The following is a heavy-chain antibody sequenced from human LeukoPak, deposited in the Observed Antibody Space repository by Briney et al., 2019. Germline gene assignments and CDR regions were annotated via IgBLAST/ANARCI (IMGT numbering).Heavy chain of an antibody. CDR2: ITNSGSTI. Sequence: GGSLRLSCAASGFTFSSYAMNWVRQAPGKGPEWISYITNSGSTIYYADPVKGRFTISRDNAKNSLYLQMNSLRAEDTAVYYCARGSGWYPDYWGQGTLVTVSS. CDR3: ARGSGWYPDY. D-gene: IGHD6-19*01. V-gene: IGHV3-48*04. CDR1: GFTFSSYA. J-gene: IGHJ4*02.